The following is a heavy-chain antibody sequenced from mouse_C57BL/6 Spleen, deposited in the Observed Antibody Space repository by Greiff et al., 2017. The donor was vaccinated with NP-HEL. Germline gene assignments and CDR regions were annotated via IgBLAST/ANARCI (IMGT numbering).Heavy chain of an antibody. V-gene: IGHV1-42*01. J-gene: IGHJ1*03. CDR3: APYYYGSSGYFDV. D-gene: IGHD1-1*01. Sequence: EVQRVESGPELVKPGASVKISCKASGYSFTGYYMNWVKQSPEKSLEWIGEINPSTGGTTYNQKFKAKATLTVDKSSSTAYMQLKSLTSEDSAVYYCAPYYYGSSGYFDVWGTGTTVTVSS. CDR2: INPSTGGT. CDR1: GYSFTGYY.